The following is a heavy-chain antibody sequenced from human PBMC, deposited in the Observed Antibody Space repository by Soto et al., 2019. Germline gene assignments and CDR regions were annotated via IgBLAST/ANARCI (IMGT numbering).Heavy chain of an antibody. CDR3: ARTTQPYGGSWSPSLDYGMGV. Sequence: GGSLRLSCAASGITFSSYWMHWVRQAPGKGLVWVSRINSDGGSTSYADSVKGRFTISRDNAKNTLYLQMNSLRGEDTAVYYCARTTQPYGGSWSPSLDYGMGVCRQETTFAVCS. V-gene: IGHV3-74*01. J-gene: IGHJ6*01. CDR1: GITFSSYW. D-gene: IGHD6-13*01. CDR2: INSDGGST.